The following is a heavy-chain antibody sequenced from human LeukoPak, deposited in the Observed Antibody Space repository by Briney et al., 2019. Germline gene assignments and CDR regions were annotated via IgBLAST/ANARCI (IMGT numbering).Heavy chain of an antibody. Sequence: SETLSLTCTVSGGSISSSSYYWGWIRQPPGKGLEWIGSIYYSGSTYYNPSLKSRVTISVDTSKNQFSLKLSSVTAADTAVYYCARDCGGDCYKAFDIWGQGTMVTVSS. D-gene: IGHD2-21*02. CDR1: GGSISSSSYY. J-gene: IGHJ3*02. CDR3: ARDCGGDCYKAFDI. CDR2: IYYSGST. V-gene: IGHV4-39*07.